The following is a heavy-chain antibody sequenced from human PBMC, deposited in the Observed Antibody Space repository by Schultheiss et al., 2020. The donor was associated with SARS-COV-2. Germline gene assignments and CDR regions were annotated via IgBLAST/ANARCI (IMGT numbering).Heavy chain of an antibody. D-gene: IGHD1-26*01. CDR3: ARVYEWEPQLGYYGMDV. CDR2: INPNSGGT. CDR1: GYTFTGYY. V-gene: IGHV1-2*02. Sequence: ASVKVSCKASGYTFTGYYMHWVRQAPGQGLEWMGWINPNSGGTNYAQKFQGRVTMTRDTSISTAYMELSRLRSDDTAVYYCARVYEWEPQLGYYGMDVWGQGTTVTVSS. J-gene: IGHJ6*02.